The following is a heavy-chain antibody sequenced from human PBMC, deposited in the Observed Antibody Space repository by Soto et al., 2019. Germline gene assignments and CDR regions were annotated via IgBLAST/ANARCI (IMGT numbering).Heavy chain of an antibody. V-gene: IGHV4-30-4*02. CDR2: IHNSGSP. J-gene: IGHJ6*02. CDR1: GASIHNGGYF. Sequence: PSETLSLTCSVSGASIHNGGYFWSWIRHSPEKGLEWIGHIHNSGSPYNNPSLRSRVTISADTSMNQFSLKLSSVTAADTAVYYCARRGYGPGFPYYYGMDVWGQGTTVTVSS. D-gene: IGHD3-10*01. CDR3: ARRGYGPGFPYYYGMDV.